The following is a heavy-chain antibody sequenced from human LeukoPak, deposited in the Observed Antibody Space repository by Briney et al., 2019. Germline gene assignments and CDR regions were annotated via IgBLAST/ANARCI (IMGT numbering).Heavy chain of an antibody. D-gene: IGHD3-10*01. J-gene: IGHJ4*02. CDR2: ISSNGGST. CDR3: ARDPHYGSGSYYRPYYFDY. V-gene: IGHV3-64*01. CDR1: GFTFSSYA. Sequence: GGSLRLSCAASGFTFSSYAMHWVRQAPGKGLECVSAISSNGGSTYYANSVRGRFTISRDNSKNTLYLQMGSLRAEDMAVYYCARDPHYGSGSYYRPYYFDYWGQGTLVTVSS.